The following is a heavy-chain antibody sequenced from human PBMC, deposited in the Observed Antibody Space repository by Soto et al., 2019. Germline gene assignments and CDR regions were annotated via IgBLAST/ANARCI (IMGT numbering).Heavy chain of an antibody. V-gene: IGHV4-34*01. CDR2: INHSGST. Sequence: QVQLQQWGAGLLKPSETLSLTCAVYGGSFSGYYWSWIRQPQGKVLEWLGEINHSGSTNYNQSLKRRCIISVDTSKNQFDLKLSSVPAAGTAVYYCSREERCSGGSFYSLSWFDPWGQGTLVTVSS. CDR3: SREERCSGGSFYSLSWFDP. D-gene: IGHD2-15*01. CDR1: GGSFSGYY. J-gene: IGHJ5*02.